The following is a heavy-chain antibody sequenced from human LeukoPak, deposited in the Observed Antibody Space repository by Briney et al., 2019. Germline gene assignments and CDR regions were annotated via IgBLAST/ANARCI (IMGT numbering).Heavy chain of an antibody. J-gene: IGHJ4*02. CDR1: GFTFSSYA. CDR2: ISYDGSNK. D-gene: IGHD5-18*01. Sequence: GRSLRLSCAASGFTFSSYAMHWVRQAPGKGLEWVAVISYDGSNKYYADSVKGRFTISRDNSKNTLYLQMNSLRAEDTAVYYCARDQVPALANWGQGTLVTVSS. CDR3: ARDQVPALAN. V-gene: IGHV3-30*14.